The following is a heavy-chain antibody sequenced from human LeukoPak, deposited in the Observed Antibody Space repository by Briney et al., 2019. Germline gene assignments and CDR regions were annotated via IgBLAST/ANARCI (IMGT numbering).Heavy chain of an antibody. V-gene: IGHV1-46*01. CDR1: GYTFTIYY. J-gene: IGHJ4*02. D-gene: IGHD3-22*01. CDR3: ARDLGPYYDSSGYFFPHY. Sequence: ASVKVSCKASGYTFTIYYMHWVRQAPGQGLEWMGIINPSGGSTSYARKFQGRVTMTRDTSTSTVYMELSSLRSEDTAMYYCARDLGPYYDSSGYFFPHYWGQGTLVTVSS. CDR2: INPSGGST.